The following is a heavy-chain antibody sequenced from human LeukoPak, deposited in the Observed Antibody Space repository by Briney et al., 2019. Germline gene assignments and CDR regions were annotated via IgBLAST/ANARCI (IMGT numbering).Heavy chain of an antibody. Sequence: SETLSLTCTVSGGSVSSNGYFWNWIRQPPGKGLEWIGYIYNRGSTNYNPSLKSRVTISVDTSKNQFSLKLSSVTAADTAVYYCARGSVKWLRPYYFDYWGQGTLVTVSS. V-gene: IGHV4-61*08. J-gene: IGHJ4*02. CDR3: ARGSVKWLRPYYFDY. CDR2: IYNRGST. CDR1: GGSVSSNGYF. D-gene: IGHD5-12*01.